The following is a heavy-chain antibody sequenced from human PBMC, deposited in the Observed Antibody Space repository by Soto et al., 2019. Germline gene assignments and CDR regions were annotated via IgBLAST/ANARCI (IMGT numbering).Heavy chain of an antibody. CDR3: ARDAIGDATNWFDP. CDR2: ISMSGTTM. V-gene: IGHV3-48*02. Sequence: EVRLVESGGGLAQPGGSLRLSCAASGFSFSRYAMNWVRQSPGKGLEWVSYISMSGTTMFYAESVKGRFTISRDNAEKSLYLQMNSLRDEDTAMYYCARDAIGDATNWFDPWGQGTPVTVSS. CDR1: GFSFSRYA. J-gene: IGHJ5*02.